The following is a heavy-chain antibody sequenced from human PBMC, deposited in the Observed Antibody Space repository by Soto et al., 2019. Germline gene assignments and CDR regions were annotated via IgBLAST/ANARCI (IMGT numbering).Heavy chain of an antibody. Sequence: GGSLRLSCAASGFTFSSYGMHWVRQAPGKGLEWVSSISSGRSYIYYADSVKGRFTISRDNAKNSLYLQMNSLRAEDTAVYYCARDHYDSSCFYNIWFSQYGLDVSGPGTT. CDR1: GFTFSSYG. J-gene: IGHJ6*02. CDR3: ARDHYDSSCFYNIWFSQYGLDV. D-gene: IGHD3-22*01. V-gene: IGHV3-21*01. CDR2: ISSGRSYI.